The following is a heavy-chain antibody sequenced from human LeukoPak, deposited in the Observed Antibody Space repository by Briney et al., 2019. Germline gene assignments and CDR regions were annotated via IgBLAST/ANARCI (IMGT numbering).Heavy chain of an antibody. CDR3: ARVRRTMIVHAEYFQH. CDR2: INPNSGGT. D-gene: IGHD3-22*01. CDR1: GYSENFYG. V-gene: IGHV1-2*02. J-gene: IGHJ1*01. Sequence: GASVKVSCKTSGYSENFYGITWVRQVAGQGLEWVGWINPNSGGTNYAQKFQGRVTMTRDTSISTAYMELSRLRSDDTAVYYCARVRRTMIVHAEYFQHWGQGTLLTVST.